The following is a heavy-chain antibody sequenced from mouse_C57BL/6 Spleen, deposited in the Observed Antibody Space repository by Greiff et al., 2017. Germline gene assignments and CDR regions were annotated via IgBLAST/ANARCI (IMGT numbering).Heavy chain of an antibody. CDR3: ARDPTTVVPSWYFDV. CDR1: GFTFSDYY. CDR2: INYDGSST. D-gene: IGHD1-1*01. Sequence: EVQVVESEGGLVQPGSSMKLSCTASGFTFSDYYMAWVRQVPEKGLEWVANINYDGSSTYYLDSLKSRFIISRDNAKNILYLQMSSLKSEDTATYYCARDPTTVVPSWYFDVWGTGTTGTGSS. V-gene: IGHV5-16*01. J-gene: IGHJ1*03.